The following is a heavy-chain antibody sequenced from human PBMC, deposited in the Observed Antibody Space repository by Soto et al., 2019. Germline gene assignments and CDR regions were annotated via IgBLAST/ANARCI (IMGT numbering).Heavy chain of an antibody. CDR2: INHSGSA. V-gene: IGHV4-34*01. CDR1: GESFSGHI. Sequence: QVQLQQSGAGLLKPSETLSLTCAVYGESFSGHIWTWIRQTPGKGLQWIGQINHSGSASYNPSLKSRVTISVHTSNSQFSLELSSVTAADTAVYYSARGLITGSHYSGGWYYFDSWGQGTQVTVSS. D-gene: IGHD6-19*01. CDR3: ARGLITGSHYSGGWYYFDS. J-gene: IGHJ4*02.